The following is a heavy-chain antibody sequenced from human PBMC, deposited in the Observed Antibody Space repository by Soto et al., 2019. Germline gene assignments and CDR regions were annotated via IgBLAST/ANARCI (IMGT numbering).Heavy chain of an antibody. V-gene: IGHV4-34*01. CDR1: GGSFSGYY. D-gene: IGHD2-2*01. CDR3: ARGRRSVVPAAQFYYYYGMDV. CDR2: INHSGST. Sequence: SETLSLTCAVYGGSFSGYYWSWIRQPPGKGLEWIGEINHSGSTNYNPSLKSRVTISVDTSKNQFSLKLSSVTAADTAVYYCARGRRSVVPAAQFYYYYGMDVWGQGTTVTVSS. J-gene: IGHJ6*02.